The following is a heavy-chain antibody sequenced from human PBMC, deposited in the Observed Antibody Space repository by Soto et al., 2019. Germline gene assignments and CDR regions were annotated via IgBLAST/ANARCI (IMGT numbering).Heavy chain of an antibody. D-gene: IGHD4-17*01. Sequence: HPGGSLRLSCAASGFTFDDYAMHWVRQAPGKGREWVSGISWNSGSIGYADSVKGRFTISRDNAKNSLYLQMNSLRAEDTALYYCAKDRLTTPYYYMDVWGKGTTVTVSS. CDR1: GFTFDDYA. CDR2: ISWNSGSI. J-gene: IGHJ6*03. V-gene: IGHV3-9*01. CDR3: AKDRLTTPYYYMDV.